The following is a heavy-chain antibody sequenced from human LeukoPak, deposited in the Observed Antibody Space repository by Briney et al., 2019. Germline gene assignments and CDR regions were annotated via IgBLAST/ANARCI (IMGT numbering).Heavy chain of an antibody. CDR1: GFTFSSYA. J-gene: IGHJ4*02. V-gene: IGHV3-30*04. CDR3: ARDRGSGYGPPDLDY. Sequence: GGSLRLSCAASGFTFSSYAMHWVRQAPGKGLEWVAVISYDGSNKYYADSVKGRFTISRDNSKNTLYLQMNSLRAEDTAVYHCARDRGSGYGPPDLDYWGQGTLVTVSS. D-gene: IGHD5-12*01. CDR2: ISYDGSNK.